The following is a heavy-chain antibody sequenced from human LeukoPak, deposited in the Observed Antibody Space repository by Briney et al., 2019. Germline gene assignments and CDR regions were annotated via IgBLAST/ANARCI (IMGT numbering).Heavy chain of an antibody. D-gene: IGHD3-22*01. CDR3: AREASSVVVIDDAFDI. CDR2: IIPIFGTA. J-gene: IGHJ3*02. CDR1: GGTFSIYA. Sequence: SVKVSCKASGGTFSIYAISWVRQAPGQGLEWMGGIIPIFGTANYAQKFQGRVTITADESTSTAYMELSSLRSEDTAVYYCAREASSVVVIDDAFDIWGQGTMVTVSS. V-gene: IGHV1-69*13.